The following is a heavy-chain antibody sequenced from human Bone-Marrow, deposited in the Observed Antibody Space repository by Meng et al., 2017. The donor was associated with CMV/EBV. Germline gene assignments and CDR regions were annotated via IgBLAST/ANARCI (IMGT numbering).Heavy chain of an antibody. CDR2: IKQDGSEK. CDR3: AREYRITIFGVVPYYYGMDG. CDR1: GFTFSSYW. Sequence: GGSLRLSCAASGFTFSSYWMGWVRQAPGKGLEWVANIKQDGSEKYYVDSVKGRFTISRDNARNSLYLQMNSLRAEDTAVYYCAREYRITIFGVVPYYYGMDGWGQGTTVTVSS. D-gene: IGHD3-3*01. V-gene: IGHV3-7*01. J-gene: IGHJ6*02.